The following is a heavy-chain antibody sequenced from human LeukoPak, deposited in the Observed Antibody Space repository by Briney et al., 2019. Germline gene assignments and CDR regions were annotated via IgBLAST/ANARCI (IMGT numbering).Heavy chain of an antibody. V-gene: IGHV4-59*01. CDR1: GGSISSYY. D-gene: IGHD1-26*01. CDR3: ARETRLHSGSYSNDAFDI. J-gene: IGHJ3*02. CDR2: ISYSGST. Sequence: PSETLSLTCTVSGGSISSYYWSWIRQPPGKGLEWIGYISYSGSTDYNPSLKSRVTKSLATSKNQCSLRLSSVTAADTAVYYCARETRLHSGSYSNDAFDIWGQGTMVTVSS.